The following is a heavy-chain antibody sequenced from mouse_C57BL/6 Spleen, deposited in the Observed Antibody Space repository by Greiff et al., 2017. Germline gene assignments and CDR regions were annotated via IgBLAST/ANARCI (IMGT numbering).Heavy chain of an antibody. D-gene: IGHD3-2*02. CDR3: ARSSGPWYFDV. J-gene: IGHJ1*03. Sequence: EVMLVESEGGLVQPGSSMKLSCTASGFTFSDYYMAWVRQVPEKGLEWVANINYDGSSTYYLDSLKSRFIISRDNAKNILYLQMSSLKSEDTATYYCARSSGPWYFDVWGTGTTVTVSS. CDR2: INYDGSST. V-gene: IGHV5-16*01. CDR1: GFTFSDYY.